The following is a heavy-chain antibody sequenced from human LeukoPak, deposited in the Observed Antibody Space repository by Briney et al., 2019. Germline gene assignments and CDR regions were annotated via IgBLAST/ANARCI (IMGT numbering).Heavy chain of an antibody. CDR1: GYTFTTYHG. CDR2: INANNGNT. V-gene: IGHV1-18*01. J-gene: IGHJ4*02. Sequence: ASVKVSCKASGYTFTTYHGMSWVRQAPGQGLEWMGWINANNGNTKYVEKFQGRVTLTTDTSTSTVYMELGSLRSDDTAVYYCARDYRRYDFWSGYYFPWGQGTLVTVSS. CDR3: ARDYRRYDFWSGYYFP. D-gene: IGHD3-3*01.